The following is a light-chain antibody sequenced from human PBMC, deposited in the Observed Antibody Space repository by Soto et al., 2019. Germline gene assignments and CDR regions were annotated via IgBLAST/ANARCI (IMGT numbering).Light chain of an antibody. J-gene: IGKJ2*01. CDR3: QQVNSYPYT. CDR2: DAS. V-gene: IGKV1-9*01. Sequence: IQLTQSPSSLSASVGDRVTITCRASQGISTYLAWYQQKPGIAPKLLIYDASSLQSGVPSRFNGSGSGTDFSLTISSLQPEDFATYYCQQVNSYPYTFGQGTKLEIK. CDR1: QGISTY.